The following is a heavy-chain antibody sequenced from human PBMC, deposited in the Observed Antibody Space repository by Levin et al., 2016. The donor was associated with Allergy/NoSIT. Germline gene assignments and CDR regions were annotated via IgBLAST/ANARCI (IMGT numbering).Heavy chain of an antibody. V-gene: IGHV1-2*04. D-gene: IGHD5-12*01. CDR3: ARGHYSGYGEDWFDP. J-gene: IGHJ5*02. CDR2: INPNSGGT. Sequence: WVRQAPGQGLEWMGWINPNSGGTNYAQKFQGWVTMTRDTSISTAYMELSRLRSDDTAVYYCARGHYSGYGEDWFDPWGQGTLVTVSS.